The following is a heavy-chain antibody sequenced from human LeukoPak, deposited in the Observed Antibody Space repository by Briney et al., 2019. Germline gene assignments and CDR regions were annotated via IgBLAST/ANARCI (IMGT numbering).Heavy chain of an antibody. Sequence: SETLSLTCTVSGGSISSYYWSWIRQPPGKGLEWIGYIYYSGSTNYNPSLKSRGTISVDTSKNQFSLKLSSVTAADTAVYYCAREAVTIFGLVRTQTRESPHRFDPWGQGTLVTVSS. CDR3: AREAVTIFGLVRTQTRESPHRFDP. CDR2: IYYSGST. CDR1: GGSISSYY. V-gene: IGHV4-59*01. D-gene: IGHD3-3*01. J-gene: IGHJ5*02.